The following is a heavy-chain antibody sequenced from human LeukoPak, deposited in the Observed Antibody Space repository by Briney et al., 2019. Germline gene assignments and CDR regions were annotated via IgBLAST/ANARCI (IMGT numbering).Heavy chain of an antibody. CDR1: GFTVITND. D-gene: IGHD1-14*01. V-gene: IGHV3-53*01. J-gene: IGHJ4*02. Sequence: GGSLRLSCAASGFTVITNDMTWVRQAPGKGLEWVSVLYSDGNTKYADSVQGRFAVSRDNSKNTLYLEMNSLSPDDTAVYYCARGVEPLAANTLAYWGQGTLVTVSS. CDR3: ARGVEPLAANTLAY. CDR2: LYSDGNT.